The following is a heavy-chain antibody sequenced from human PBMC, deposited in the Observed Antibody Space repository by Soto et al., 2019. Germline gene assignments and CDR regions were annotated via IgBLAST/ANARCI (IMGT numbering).Heavy chain of an antibody. CDR2: IYYSGST. CDR3: SRVGGINWIAS. V-gene: IGHV4-31*02. J-gene: IGHJ5*01. CDR1: GGAIGRGGYY. D-gene: IGHD1-20*01. Sequence: SETVSLTCTVSGGAIGRGGYYWSWIRQHPGKGLEWIGYIYYSGSTYYNPSLKSRVTISVDTSKNQFSLKLSSVTAADTAVYYCSRVGGINWIASWGQGTLVRGSS.